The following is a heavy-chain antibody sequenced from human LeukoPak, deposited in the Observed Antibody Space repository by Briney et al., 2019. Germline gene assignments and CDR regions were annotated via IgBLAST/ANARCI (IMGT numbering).Heavy chain of an antibody. CDR3: AGDNIANGDLDFLEY. CDR1: GFNFNAYG. V-gene: IGHV3-30*03. CDR2: ISSDGGNK. Sequence: PGGSLRLSCVVSGFNFNAYGMHWVRQAPGNGLEWVAVISSDGGNKFYADSVKGRFTISRDNAKNSLYLQMNSLRAEDTAVYYCAGDNIANGDLDFLEYWGQGTLVTVSS. D-gene: IGHD4-17*01. J-gene: IGHJ4*02.